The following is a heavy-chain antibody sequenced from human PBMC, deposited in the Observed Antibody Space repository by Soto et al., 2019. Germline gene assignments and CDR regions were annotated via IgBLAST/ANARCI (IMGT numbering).Heavy chain of an antibody. Sequence: GGSLRLSCAASGFTFSSYAMHWVRQAPGKGLEWVAVISYDGSNKYYADSVKGRFTISRDNSKNTLYLQMNSLRAEDTAVYYCARDGGAFLEYSSSVPLGYCSGGSCYEYGMDVWGQGTTVTVSS. D-gene: IGHD2-15*01. J-gene: IGHJ6*02. CDR1: GFTFSSYA. V-gene: IGHV3-30-3*01. CDR2: ISYDGSNK. CDR3: ARDGGAFLEYSSSVPLGYCSGGSCYEYGMDV.